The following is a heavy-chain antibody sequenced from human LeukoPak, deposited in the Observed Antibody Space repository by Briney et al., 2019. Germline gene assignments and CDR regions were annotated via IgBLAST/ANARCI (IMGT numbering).Heavy chain of an antibody. CDR2: IHYTGST. CDR3: ARLVRYCNTNSCYPFDY. J-gene: IGHJ4*01. Sequence: SETLSLTCTVSGGSISGYYWSWIRQPPGKGLEWIAYIHYTGSTNYNPSLKSRGTISVDTSKNQISLRLISVTAADTAVYSCARLVRYCNTNSCYPFDYWGHGTLVTVSS. V-gene: IGHV4-59*08. D-gene: IGHD2-2*01. CDR1: GGSISGYY.